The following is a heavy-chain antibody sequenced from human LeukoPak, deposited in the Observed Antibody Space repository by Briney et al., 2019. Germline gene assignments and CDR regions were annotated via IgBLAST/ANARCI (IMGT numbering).Heavy chain of an antibody. CDR2: IYYSGST. CDR3: ARSPERPGAARPPWYFDL. V-gene: IGHV4-39*01. D-gene: IGHD6-6*01. J-gene: IGHJ2*01. CDR1: GGSISSSSYY. Sequence: SETLSLTCTVSGGSISSSSYYWGWIRQPPGKGLEWIGSIYYSGSTYYNPSLKSRVTISVDTSKNQFSLKLSSVTAADTAVYYCARSPERPGAARPPWYFDLWGRGTLVTVSS.